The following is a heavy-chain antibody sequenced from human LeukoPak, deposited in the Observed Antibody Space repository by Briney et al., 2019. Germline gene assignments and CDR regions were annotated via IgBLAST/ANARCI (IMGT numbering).Heavy chain of an antibody. V-gene: IGHV1-46*01. D-gene: IGHD1-26*01. CDR1: GDTFSSDG. J-gene: IGHJ6*03. CDR3: ARAQGSYYHYYMDV. CDR2: INPSGGSP. Sequence: ASVKVSCKASGDTFSSDGIGWVRQAPGQGLEWMGIINPSGGSPNYAQKFQGRVTMTRDMSTSTVNMELGSLRSEDTAVYYCARAQGSYYHYYMDVWGKGTTVTVSS.